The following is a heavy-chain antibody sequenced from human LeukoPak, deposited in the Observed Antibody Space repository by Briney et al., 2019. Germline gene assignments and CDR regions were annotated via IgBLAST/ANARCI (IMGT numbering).Heavy chain of an antibody. CDR1: GFTFSSYA. V-gene: IGHV3-30-3*01. CDR3: AREEIVVVPAALYYYMDV. CDR2: ISYDGSNK. D-gene: IGHD2-2*01. Sequence: GGSLRLSCAASGFTFSSYAMHWVRQAPGKGLEWVAVISYDGSNKYYADSVKGRFTISRDNSKNTLYLQMNSLRAEDTAVYYCAREEIVVVPAALYYYMDVWGKGTTVTVSS. J-gene: IGHJ6*03.